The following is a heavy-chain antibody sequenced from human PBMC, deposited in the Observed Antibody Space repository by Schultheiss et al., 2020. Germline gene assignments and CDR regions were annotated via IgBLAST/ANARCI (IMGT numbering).Heavy chain of an antibody. CDR1: GGSISSYY. V-gene: IGHV4-39*07. J-gene: IGHJ4*02. CDR2: IYYSGST. CDR3: ARGGRDGYNAGVDY. D-gene: IGHD5-24*01. Sequence: SETLSLTCTVSGGSISSYYWGWIRQPPGKGLEWIGSIYYSGSTYYNPSLKSRVTISVDTSKNQFSLKLSSVTAADTAVYYCARGGRDGYNAGVDYWGQGTLVTVSS.